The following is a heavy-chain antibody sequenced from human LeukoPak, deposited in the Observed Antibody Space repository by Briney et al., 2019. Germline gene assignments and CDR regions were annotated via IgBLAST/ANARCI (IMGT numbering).Heavy chain of an antibody. V-gene: IGHV4-4*02. CDR2: IYHSGST. Sequence: SGTLSLTCAVSGGSISSSNWWSWVRQPPRKGLEWIGEIYHSGSTNYNPSLKSRVTISVDKSKNQFSLKLCSVTAADTAVYYCARDPDDGSIRGAFDIWGQGTMVTVSS. CDR1: GGSISSSNW. CDR3: ARDPDDGSIRGAFDI. D-gene: IGHD3-22*01. J-gene: IGHJ3*02.